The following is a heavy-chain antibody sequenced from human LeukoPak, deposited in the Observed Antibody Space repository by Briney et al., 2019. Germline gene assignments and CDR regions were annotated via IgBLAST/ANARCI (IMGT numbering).Heavy chain of an antibody. D-gene: IGHD2-2*01. Sequence: PGGPLRLSCAASGFTFSSYAMSWVRQAPGKGLEWVSAISGSGGSTYYADSVKGRFTISRDNSKNTLYLQMNSLRAEDTAVYYCAKCPPRTRYQLRCLYFDYWGQGTLVTVSS. J-gene: IGHJ4*02. V-gene: IGHV3-23*01. CDR3: AKCPPRTRYQLRCLYFDY. CDR1: GFTFSSYA. CDR2: ISGSGGST.